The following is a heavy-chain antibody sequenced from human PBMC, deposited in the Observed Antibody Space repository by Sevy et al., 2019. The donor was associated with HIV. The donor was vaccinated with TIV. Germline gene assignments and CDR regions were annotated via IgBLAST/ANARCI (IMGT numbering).Heavy chain of an antibody. CDR1: GFTFNSYW. V-gene: IGHV3-7*01. CDR2: INQDGSEK. CDR3: ATEGSNWDTYYYYYGMDV. Sequence: GGSLRLSCAASGFTFNSYWMSWVRQAPGKGLERVANINQDGSEKYYVDSVKGRFTISRDNAKNSLYLQMNSLRVDDTALYYCATEGSNWDTYYYYYGMDVWSQGTTVTVSS. J-gene: IGHJ6*02. D-gene: IGHD6-13*01.